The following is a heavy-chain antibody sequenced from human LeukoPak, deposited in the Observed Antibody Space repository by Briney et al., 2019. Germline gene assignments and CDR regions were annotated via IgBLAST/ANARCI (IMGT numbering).Heavy chain of an antibody. Sequence: TSETLSLTCTVSGGSISSYYWSWIRQPPGKGLEWIGYIYYSGSTNYNRSLKSRVTISVDTSKNQFSLKLSSVTAADTAVYYCARTTEGGYTYDYFYYYYMDVWGKGTTVTISS. CDR3: ARTTEGGYTYDYFYYYYMDV. J-gene: IGHJ6*03. V-gene: IGHV4-59*01. D-gene: IGHD5-18*01. CDR2: IYYSGST. CDR1: GGSISSYY.